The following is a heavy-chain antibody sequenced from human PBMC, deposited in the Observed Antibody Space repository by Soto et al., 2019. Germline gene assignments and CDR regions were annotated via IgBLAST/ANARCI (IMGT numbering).Heavy chain of an antibody. V-gene: IGHV3-30-3*01. CDR2: ISYDGSNK. CDR3: ARDSYYDSSGPDAFDS. Sequence: PGGPLRRSWEAPGFPFNRYAMHWVCRAPGKGLEWVAVISYDGSNKYYADSVKGRFTISRDNSKNTLYLQMNSLRAEDTAVYYCARDSYYDSSGPDAFDSWGQGTMVTVSS. CDR1: GFPFNRYA. D-gene: IGHD3-22*01. J-gene: IGHJ3*02.